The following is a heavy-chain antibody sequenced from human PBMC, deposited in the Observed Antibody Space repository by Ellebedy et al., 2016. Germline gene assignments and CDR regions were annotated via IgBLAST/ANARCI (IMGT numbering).Heavy chain of an antibody. J-gene: IGHJ4*02. V-gene: IGHV3-74*01. Sequence: GGSLRLXXAASGFILGAYWMHWVRQVPGKGPVWVSRINSDGTSTAYADSVKGRFTISRDNAKNTLFLQMNSLRVEDSAVYYCARDGDWDVPIDCWGQGTLVTVSS. CDR1: GFILGAYW. D-gene: IGHD3/OR15-3a*01. CDR2: INSDGTST. CDR3: ARDGDWDVPIDC.